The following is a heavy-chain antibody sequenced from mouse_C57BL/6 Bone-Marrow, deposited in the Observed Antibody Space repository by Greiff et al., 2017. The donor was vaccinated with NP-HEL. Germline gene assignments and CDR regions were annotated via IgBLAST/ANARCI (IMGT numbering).Heavy chain of an antibody. CDR1: GYTFTSYG. CDR2: IYPRSGNT. J-gene: IGHJ3*01. CDR3: AYYSNYEFAY. V-gene: IGHV1-81*01. D-gene: IGHD2-5*01. Sequence: VQLQQSGAELARPGASVKLSCKASGYTFTSYGISWVKQRPGQGLEWIGEIYPRSGNTYYNEKFKGKATLTADKSSSTAYMELRSLTSEDYAGYFCAYYSNYEFAYWGQGTLVTVSA.